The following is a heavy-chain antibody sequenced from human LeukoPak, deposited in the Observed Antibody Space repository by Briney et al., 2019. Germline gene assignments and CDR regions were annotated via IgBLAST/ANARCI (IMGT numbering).Heavy chain of an antibody. CDR2: INHEGGDI. D-gene: IGHD1-1*01. J-gene: IGHJ6*02. V-gene: IGHV3-7*01. CDR1: GFAFSNSR. Sequence: GGSLRLSCAASGFAFSNSRMSWVRQAPGKGLEWVANINHEGGDIHYVDSVKGRFTISRDNAKDSLYLQMNSLRAEDTAVYYCATYINWVAGDVWGQGTTVTVSS. CDR3: ATYINWVAGDV.